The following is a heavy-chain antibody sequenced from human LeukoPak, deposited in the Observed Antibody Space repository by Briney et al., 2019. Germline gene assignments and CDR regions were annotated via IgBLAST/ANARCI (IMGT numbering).Heavy chain of an antibody. D-gene: IGHD2-2*01. CDR1: GYTFTGYY. Sequence: GASVNVSCKASGYTFTGYYMHWVRQAPGQGLEWMGRINPNSGGTNYAQKFQGRVTMTRDTSISTAYMELSRLRSDDTAVYYCARGVVVVPAAISRNWFDPWGQGTLVTVSS. V-gene: IGHV1-2*06. CDR2: INPNSGGT. CDR3: ARGVVVVPAAISRNWFDP. J-gene: IGHJ5*02.